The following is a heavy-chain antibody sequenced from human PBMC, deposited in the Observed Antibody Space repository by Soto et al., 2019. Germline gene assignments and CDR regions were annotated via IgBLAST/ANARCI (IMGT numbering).Heavy chain of an antibody. D-gene: IGHD1-1*01. V-gene: IGHV3-73*02. CDR3: TKYGPAGTTSLDP. CDR1: GFTFSGSA. CDR2: IRSKANSYAT. Sequence: EVQLVESGGGLVQPGGSLKLSCAASGFTFSGSAMHWVRQASGKGLEWVGRIRSKANSYATAYVASVKGRFTISRDDSKTTAELQMVSLKPEDTAVYYCTKYGPAGTTSLDPWGQGTLVTVSS. J-gene: IGHJ5*02.